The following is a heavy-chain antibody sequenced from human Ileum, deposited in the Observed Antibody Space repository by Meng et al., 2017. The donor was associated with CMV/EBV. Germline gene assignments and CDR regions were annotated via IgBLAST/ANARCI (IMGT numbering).Heavy chain of an antibody. D-gene: IGHD1-26*01. CDR3: AKDHVHSGTYFDY. Sequence: GESLKISCAASGFTFSTYAMSWVRQAPGKGLEWVSAISGSSAVIYYADAVKGRFTISRDNSKNTLFLQMNGLRAEDTAEYYCAKDHVHSGTYFDYWGQGTLVTVSS. V-gene: IGHV3-23*01. J-gene: IGHJ4*02. CDR1: GFTFSTYA. CDR2: ISGSSAVI.